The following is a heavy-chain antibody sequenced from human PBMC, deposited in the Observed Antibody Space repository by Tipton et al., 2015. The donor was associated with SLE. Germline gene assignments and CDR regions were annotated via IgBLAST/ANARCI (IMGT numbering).Heavy chain of an antibody. J-gene: IGHJ4*02. CDR1: GGSISSSY. V-gene: IGHV4-59*01. D-gene: IGHD6-19*01. CDR2: IYYSGST. Sequence: TLSLTCTVSGGSISSSYWSWNRQPPGKGLEWIGFIYYSGSTNYNPSLKSRVTISVDTSKNQFSLKLSSVAAADTAVYYCARVTYTSGWYYFDYWGQGTLVTVSS. CDR3: ARVTYTSGWYYFDY.